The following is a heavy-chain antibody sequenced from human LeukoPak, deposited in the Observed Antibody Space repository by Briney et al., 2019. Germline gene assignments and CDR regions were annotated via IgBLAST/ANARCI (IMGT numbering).Heavy chain of an antibody. J-gene: IGHJ4*02. D-gene: IGHD5-18*01. CDR3: ARDGEYSYGYGFDY. CDR1: GFTVKSIY. V-gene: IGHV3-66*01. CDR2: IYSGDST. Sequence: GGSLRLSCAASGFTVKSIYMSLVRQAPGKGLEWVSVIYSGDSTYYADSVKGRFTISRDNSKNTVYLQMNSLRAEDTAVYYCARDGEYSYGYGFDYWGQGTLVTVSS.